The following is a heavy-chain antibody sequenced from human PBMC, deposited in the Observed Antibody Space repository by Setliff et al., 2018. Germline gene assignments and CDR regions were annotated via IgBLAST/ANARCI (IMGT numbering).Heavy chain of an antibody. V-gene: IGHV4-59*08. CDR1: GGSISPFY. J-gene: IGHJ4*02. CDR2: IRDSGSA. CDR3: ATLPYSSGPLHDY. D-gene: IGHD6-19*01. Sequence: SETLSLTCTVTGGSISPFYWSWIRQSPEKGLEWIGYIRDSGSASYNPSLKSRVTILLDTSENQFSLTLTSVTAAVTAVYYCATLPYSSGPLHDYWGQGILVTVSS.